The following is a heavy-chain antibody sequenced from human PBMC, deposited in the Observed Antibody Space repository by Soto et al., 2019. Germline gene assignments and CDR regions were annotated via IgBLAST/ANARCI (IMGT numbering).Heavy chain of an antibody. CDR1: GGSVSSGSYC. V-gene: IGHV4-61*01. CDR3: ARGLGYRSGFGDYYYYYGMDV. Sequence: PSETLSLTCTVSGGSVSSGSYCWSWIRQPPGKGLEWIGYIYYSGSTNYNPSLKSRVTISVDTSKNQFSLKLSSVTAADTAVYYCARGLGYRSGFGDYYYYYGMDVLCQWTSVT. D-gene: IGHD5-18*01. CDR2: IYYSGST. J-gene: IGHJ6*02.